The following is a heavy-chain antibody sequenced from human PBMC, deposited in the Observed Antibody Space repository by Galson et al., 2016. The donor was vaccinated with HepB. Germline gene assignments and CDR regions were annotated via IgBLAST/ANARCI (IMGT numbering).Heavy chain of an antibody. V-gene: IGHV1-18*04. Sequence: SVKVSCKASGYTFTSYAITWVRQAPGQGLEWMGWVSPYNGDTNYAQKFKGRVTMTTDTSTSTAYMELRSLTSDDTAFYYCARVLPSFFGYHYIYWGQGTLVTFSA. CDR1: GYTFTSYA. CDR2: VSPYNGDT. D-gene: IGHD5-12*01. CDR3: ARVLPSFFGYHYIY. J-gene: IGHJ4*01.